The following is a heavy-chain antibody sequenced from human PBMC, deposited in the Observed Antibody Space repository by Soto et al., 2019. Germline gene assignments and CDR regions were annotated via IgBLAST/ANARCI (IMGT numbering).Heavy chain of an antibody. CDR3: ARDTGYDHDAFDI. CDR1: GYSFITSYY. D-gene: IGHD5-12*01. J-gene: IGHJ3*02. V-gene: IGHV1-46*01. CDR2: INPTGSMT. Sequence: ASVKVSCKASGYSFITSYYMHWVRQAPGQGLEWMGIINPTGSMTKYSQRFQGRLTMTRDTSTSADYMELTTLTSEDTAVYFCARDTGYDHDAFDIWGQGTMVTVSS.